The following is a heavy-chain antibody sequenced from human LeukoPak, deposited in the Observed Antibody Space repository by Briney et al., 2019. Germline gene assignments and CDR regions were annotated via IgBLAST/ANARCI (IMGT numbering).Heavy chain of an antibody. CDR2: ISAYNGNT. CDR1: GYTFTSYG. CDR3: ARTNVYYYDSSDYYPYFDY. V-gene: IGHV1-18*01. Sequence: ASVKVSCTASGYTFTSYGISWVRQAPGQGLEWMGWISAYNGNTNYAQKLQGRVTMTTDTSTSTAYMELSSLRSDDTAVYYCARTNVYYYDSSDYYPYFDYWGQGTLVTVSS. J-gene: IGHJ4*02. D-gene: IGHD3-22*01.